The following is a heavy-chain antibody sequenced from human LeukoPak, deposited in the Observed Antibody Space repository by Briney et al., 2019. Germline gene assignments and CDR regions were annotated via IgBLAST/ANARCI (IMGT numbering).Heavy chain of an antibody. V-gene: IGHV3-23*01. CDR2: ISRRDDYT. CDR3: ANDYRSGSFHDF. Sequence: GGSLRLSCAASGFTFSSYWMHWVRQAPGKGLEWVSVISRRDDYTYYADSVKGRFTISRDNSKNTLYLQMNTLRAEDTAVYYCANDYRSGSFHDFWGQGTLVTVSS. J-gene: IGHJ4*02. D-gene: IGHD3-10*01. CDR1: GFTFSSYW.